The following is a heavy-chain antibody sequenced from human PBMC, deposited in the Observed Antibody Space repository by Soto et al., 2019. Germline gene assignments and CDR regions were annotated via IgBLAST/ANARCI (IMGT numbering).Heavy chain of an antibody. V-gene: IGHV1-8*01. CDR2: MNPHSGKT. CDR1: GYTFTSYD. J-gene: IGHJ6*02. CDR3: ARRIVPDAAGIGMDV. D-gene: IGHD6-25*01. Sequence: ASVKVSCKASGYTFTSYDINWVRQATGQGLEWMGWMNPHSGKTGYAQKFQGRVTMTRNTSISTAYMELSSLTSEDTAVYYCARRIVPDAAGIGMDVWGQGTTVTVSS.